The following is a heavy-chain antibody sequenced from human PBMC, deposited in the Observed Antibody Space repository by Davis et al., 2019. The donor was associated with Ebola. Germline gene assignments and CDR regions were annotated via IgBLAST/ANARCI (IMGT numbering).Heavy chain of an antibody. CDR2: ISAYNGNT. D-gene: IGHD3-9*01. Sequence: ASVKVSCKASGYTFTSYGIRWVRQAPGQGLEWMGWISAYNGNTNYAQKLQGRVTMTTDTSTSTAYMELRSLRSDDTAVYYCARGLGVLRYFDWLPEYYFDFWGQGTLVTVSS. J-gene: IGHJ4*02. CDR1: GYTFTSYG. CDR3: ARGLGVLRYFDWLPEYYFDF. V-gene: IGHV1-18*01.